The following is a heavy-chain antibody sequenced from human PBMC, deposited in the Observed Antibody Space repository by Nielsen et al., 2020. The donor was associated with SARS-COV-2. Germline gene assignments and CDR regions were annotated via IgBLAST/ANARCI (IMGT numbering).Heavy chain of an antibody. CDR1: GFPFSSYE. Sequence: GGSLRLSCAASGFPFSSYEMNWVRQAPGKALEWLSYIGGNGRNIFYADSVKGRFTISRDNAENSLSLQMNSLRAEDTAVYYCARHPVVVVPAAVSYYYYDMDVWGQGTTVTVSS. V-gene: IGHV3-48*03. CDR2: IGGNGRNI. D-gene: IGHD2-2*01. J-gene: IGHJ6*02. CDR3: ARHPVVVVPAAVSYYYYDMDV.